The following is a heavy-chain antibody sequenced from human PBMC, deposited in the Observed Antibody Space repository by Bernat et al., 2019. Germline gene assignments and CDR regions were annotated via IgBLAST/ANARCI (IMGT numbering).Heavy chain of an antibody. Sequence: EVQLLESGGGLVQPGGSLRLSCAASGFTFSSYAMSWVRQAPGKGLEWVSAISGSGGSTYYADSVKGRFTISRDNSKNTLYLQMNSLRAEDTAVYYCAKGMAAAGTFAHVKYYYYYGMDVWGQGTTVTVSS. D-gene: IGHD6-13*01. CDR2: ISGSGGST. J-gene: IGHJ6*02. CDR3: AKGMAAAGTFAHVKYYYYYGMDV. V-gene: IGHV3-23*01. CDR1: GFTFSSYA.